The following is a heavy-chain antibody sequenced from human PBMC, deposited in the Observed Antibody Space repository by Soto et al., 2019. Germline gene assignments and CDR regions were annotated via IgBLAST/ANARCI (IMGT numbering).Heavy chain of an antibody. D-gene: IGHD1-26*01. CDR2: TIPLLGVA. J-gene: IGHJ4*02. V-gene: IGHV1-69*04. Sequence: QVQLVQSGSEVKTPGSSVRVSCKASGGTFTSYAISWVRQAPGQGLAWMGRTIPLLGVAKYAQNLQGRVTINADISTSTAYMDLRSLRSEDTALYYCARDAPVYSGNPGRVFDSWGQGTLVTVAS. CDR1: GGTFTSYA. CDR3: ARDAPVYSGNPGRVFDS.